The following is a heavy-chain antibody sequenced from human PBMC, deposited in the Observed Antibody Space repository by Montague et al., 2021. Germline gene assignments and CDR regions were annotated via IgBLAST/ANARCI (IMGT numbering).Heavy chain of an antibody. CDR2: IYYNGST. J-gene: IGHJ5*02. Sequence: SETLSLTSTVSGGSTSSTSYYWGWIRQPPGKELEFIGVIYYNGSTYHNPSLKSRVTVSIDTSKNQFSLKLISVTAADTAVYFCARSLYCKGGSCYSGFDPWGQGTLVTVSS. V-gene: IGHV4-39*01. CDR1: GGSTSSTSYY. CDR3: ARSLYCKGGSCYSGFDP. D-gene: IGHD2-15*01.